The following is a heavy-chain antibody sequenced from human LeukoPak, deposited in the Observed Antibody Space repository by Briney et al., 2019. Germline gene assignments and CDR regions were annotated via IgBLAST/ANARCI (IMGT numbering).Heavy chain of an antibody. CDR2: ISYDGSDK. CDR3: ARAYSYGRIFDY. Sequence: GGSLRLSCAASGFSFSSYAMHWVRQAPGKGLEWVALISYDGSDKYFADSVMGRFSISRDSAKNSLYLQMNSLRAEDTAVYYCARAYSYGRIFDYWGQGTLVTVSS. J-gene: IGHJ4*02. D-gene: IGHD5-18*01. V-gene: IGHV3-30-3*01. CDR1: GFSFSSYA.